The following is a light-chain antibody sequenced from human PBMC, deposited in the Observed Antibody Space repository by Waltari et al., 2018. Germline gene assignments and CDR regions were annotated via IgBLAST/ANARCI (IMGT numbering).Light chain of an antibody. CDR1: QNLLNTNGYNY. V-gene: IGKV2-28*01. CDR3: MQALQSPWS. J-gene: IGKJ1*01. CDR2: LGS. Sequence: DVVVTQSPLSLPVTPGEPASISCRSSQNLLNTNGYNYLDWYLQTPGQPPQLLIFLGSNRASGVPDRFSGSGSGTEFTLKISRVEAEDVGVYYCMQALQSPWSFGQGTKVDI.